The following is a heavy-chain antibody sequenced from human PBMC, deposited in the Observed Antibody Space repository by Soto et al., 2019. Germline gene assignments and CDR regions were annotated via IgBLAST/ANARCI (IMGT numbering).Heavy chain of an antibody. Sequence: QVQLVESGGGVVQPGRSLRLSCAASGFTFSSYGMHWVRQAPGKGLEWVAVISYDGSNKYYADSVKGRFTISRDNSKTTPYLQMNSLRAEDTAVYYCAKDPSRLAVNQFDYWGQGTLVTVSS. V-gene: IGHV3-30*18. CDR2: ISYDGSNK. J-gene: IGHJ4*02. D-gene: IGHD3-16*01. CDR3: AKDPSRLAVNQFDY. CDR1: GFTFSSYG.